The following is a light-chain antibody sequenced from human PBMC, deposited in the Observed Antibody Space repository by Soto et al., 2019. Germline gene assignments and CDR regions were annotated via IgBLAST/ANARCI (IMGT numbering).Light chain of an antibody. CDR1: QSVSSSY. CDR3: QQYGSSPRLT. V-gene: IGKV3-20*01. J-gene: IGKJ4*01. CDR2: GAS. Sequence: EIVLTQSPGTLSLSPGERATLSCRASQSVSSSYLAWYQQKPGQAPRLLIYGASSRATGIPDRFSGSGSGTDFTLTISRLEPEDFAVYYCQQYGSSPRLTFGGGTMVEIK.